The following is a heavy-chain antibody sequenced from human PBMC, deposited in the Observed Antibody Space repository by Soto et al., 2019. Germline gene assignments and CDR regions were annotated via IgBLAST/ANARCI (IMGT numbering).Heavy chain of an antibody. V-gene: IGHV4-34*01. CDR1: GGSFSGYY. D-gene: IGHD1-26*01. J-gene: IGHJ4*02. Sequence: QVQLQQWGAGLLKPSETLSLTCAVYGGSFSGYYWSWIRQPPGKGLEWIWEINHSGSTNYNPSLKSRVTISVDTSKNQFSLKLSSVTAADTAVYYCARVDLGAHYFDYWGQGTLVTVSS. CDR3: ARVDLGAHYFDY. CDR2: INHSGST.